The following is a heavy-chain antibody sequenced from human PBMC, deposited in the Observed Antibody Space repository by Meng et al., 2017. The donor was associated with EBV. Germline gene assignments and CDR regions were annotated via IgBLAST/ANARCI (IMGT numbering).Heavy chain of an antibody. CDR3: VRDLWLRIGECV. D-gene: IGHD5-12*01. J-gene: IGHJ4*02. CDR1: GDNFNNFG. CDR2: ITPVFGIA. Sequence: QVQLGRSGAGGKKAGSSVKVSWKGSGDNFNNFGISWGRQAPGQGLEWMGDITPVFGIANYAESFQGRVTISADTSTRTAYMDLSSLRSDDTAVYYCVRDLWLRIGECVWGQGTLVTVSS. V-gene: IGHV1-69*17.